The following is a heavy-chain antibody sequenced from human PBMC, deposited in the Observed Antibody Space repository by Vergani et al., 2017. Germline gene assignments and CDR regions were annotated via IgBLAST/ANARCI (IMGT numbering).Heavy chain of an antibody. CDR1: EFTFSNYA. V-gene: IGHV3-23*01. D-gene: IGHD3-9*01. J-gene: IGHJ4*02. Sequence: EVQLLESGGGLVQPGGSLRLTCAASEFTFSNYAMNWVRQAPGKGLEWVSGISGSGVSAYYTDSVKGRFTISRDNTKNMLFLQMNNLRTEDTTIYYCAKQYFVAGNYLFDYWGRETLVTFSS. CDR2: ISGSGVSA. CDR3: AKQYFVAGNYLFDY.